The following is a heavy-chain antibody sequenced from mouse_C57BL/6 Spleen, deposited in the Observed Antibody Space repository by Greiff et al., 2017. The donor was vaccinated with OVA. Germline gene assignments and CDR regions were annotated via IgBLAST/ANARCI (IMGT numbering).Heavy chain of an antibody. CDR2: ISYDGSN. V-gene: IGHV3-6*01. CDR3: ARDLAY. J-gene: IGHJ3*01. CDR1: GYSITSGYY. Sequence: DVKLQESGPGLVKPSQSLSLTCSVTGYSITSGYYWNWIRQPPGNKLEWMGYISYDGSNNYNPSLKNRIPITRDTSKNQFFLKLNSVTTEDTATYYCARDLAYWGQGTLVTVSA.